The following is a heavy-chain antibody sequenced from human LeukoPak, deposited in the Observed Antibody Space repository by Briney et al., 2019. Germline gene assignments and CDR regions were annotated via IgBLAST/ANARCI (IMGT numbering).Heavy chain of an antibody. J-gene: IGHJ4*02. V-gene: IGHV3-48*02. CDR1: GXTFSSYS. D-gene: IGHD2-21*02. Sequence: GGSLRLSCAASGXTFSSYSMNWVRQAPGKGLEWVSNIRSSSGTIYYADSVKGRFTISRDNAKNPLYLQMNSLRDEDTAVYYCARGAYCGGDCFFFDYWGQGTLVTVSS. CDR3: ARGAYCGGDCFFFDY. CDR2: IRSSSGTI.